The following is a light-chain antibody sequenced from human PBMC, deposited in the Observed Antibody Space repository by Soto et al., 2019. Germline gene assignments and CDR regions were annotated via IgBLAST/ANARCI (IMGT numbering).Light chain of an antibody. J-gene: IGKJ3*01. CDR1: QSVSIS. V-gene: IGKV3-11*01. CDR3: LQRDSCPPLFT. CDR2: DSF. Sequence: EIVLTQSPATLSLSPGERATLSCRASQSVSISVAWYQRKPGQAPRLLIYDSFNRATGIPARFSGSGSGTDFSLIISSPETYDSAVYYSLQRDSCPPLFTFGPGTKVDIK.